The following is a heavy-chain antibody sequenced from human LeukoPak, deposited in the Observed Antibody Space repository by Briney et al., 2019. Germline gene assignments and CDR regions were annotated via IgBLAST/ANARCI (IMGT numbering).Heavy chain of an antibody. CDR2: ISGSGGST. V-gene: IGHV3-23*01. J-gene: IGHJ4*02. CDR1: GFTFSSYG. D-gene: IGHD3-10*02. CDR3: AKDFVRGVGDFDY. Sequence: GGSLRLSCAASGFTFSSYGMSWVRQAPGKGLEWVSGISGSGGSTYYADSVKGRFTISRDNSKNTLYLQMNSLRAEDTAVYYCAKDFVRGVGDFDYWGQGTLVTVSS.